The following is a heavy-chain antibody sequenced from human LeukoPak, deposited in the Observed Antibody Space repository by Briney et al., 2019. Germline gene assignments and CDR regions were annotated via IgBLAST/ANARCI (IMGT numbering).Heavy chain of an antibody. CDR1: GFTFSSYS. D-gene: IGHD3-10*02. J-gene: IGHJ6*04. Sequence: PGGSLRLSCAGSGFTFSSYSMNWVRQAPGKGLDWVSYISSSSVTIYYADSVKGRFTISRDNAKNSLYLQMNSLRAEDTAVYYCAELGITMIGGVWGKGTTVTISS. CDR3: AELGITMIGGV. CDR2: ISSSSVTI. V-gene: IGHV3-48*04.